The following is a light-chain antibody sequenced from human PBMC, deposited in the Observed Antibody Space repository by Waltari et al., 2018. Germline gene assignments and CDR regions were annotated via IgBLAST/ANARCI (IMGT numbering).Light chain of an antibody. J-gene: IGLJ1*01. Sequence: QSALTQPPSASGSPGQSVTISCTGTSSDVGGYNYVSWYQQHPGKAPNLMIYEVSKRPSGVPDRFSGAKSDNTASLTVSGLQAEDEADYYCSSYAGSNNLGVFGTGTKVTVL. CDR2: EVS. CDR1: SSDVGGYNY. CDR3: SSYAGSNNLGV. V-gene: IGLV2-8*01.